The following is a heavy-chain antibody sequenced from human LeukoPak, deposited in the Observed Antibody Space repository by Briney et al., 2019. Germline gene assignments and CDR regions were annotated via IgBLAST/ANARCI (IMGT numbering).Heavy chain of an antibody. CDR3: ARVCSIRRDGYCIRNYYFDY. V-gene: IGHV4-34*01. CDR2: VNHSGST. J-gene: IGHJ4*02. D-gene: IGHD5-24*01. Sequence: SETLSFTCAVYGGSFSAYYWSWIRQPPGKGLEWIGEVNHSGSTNYNPSLKSRVTISLDTSKNQFSLKLSSGTGGDTAVYYCARVCSIRRDGYCIRNYYFDYWGQGTLVTVSS. CDR1: GGSFSAYY.